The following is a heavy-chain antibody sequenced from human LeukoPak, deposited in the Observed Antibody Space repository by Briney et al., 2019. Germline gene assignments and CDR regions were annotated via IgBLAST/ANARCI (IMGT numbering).Heavy chain of an antibody. CDR3: AREDIAGRVTTILPY. V-gene: IGHV4-4*02. CDR1: GGSISSNYR. Sequence: SETLSLTCAVSGGSISSNYRWTWVRQPPGKGLEWIGEIYHSGSTNYNPSLKSRVTLSVDKSKNQFSLNLRSVTAADAGMYYCAREDIAGRVTTILPYWGQGTPVTVSS. D-gene: IGHD5-12*01. J-gene: IGHJ4*02. CDR2: IYHSGST.